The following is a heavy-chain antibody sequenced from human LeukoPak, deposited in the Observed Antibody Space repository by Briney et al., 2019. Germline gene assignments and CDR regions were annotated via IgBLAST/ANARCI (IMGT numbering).Heavy chain of an antibody. Sequence: GGSLRLSCAASGFTFSSCAMNWVRQAPGKGLEWVSSISGSGGSTYYADSVKGRFTISRDNSKNTLYVQMNNLRAEDTAVYYCAKKMPGTIAADVDCWGQGTLVTVSS. CDR3: AKKMPGTIAADVDC. CDR2: ISGSGGST. CDR1: GFTFSSCA. D-gene: IGHD6-13*01. J-gene: IGHJ4*02. V-gene: IGHV3-23*01.